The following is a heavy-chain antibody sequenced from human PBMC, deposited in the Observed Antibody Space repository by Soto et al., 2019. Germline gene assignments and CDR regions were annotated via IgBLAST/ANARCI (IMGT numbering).Heavy chain of an antibody. D-gene: IGHD3-10*01. CDR1: GFTLSGRS. J-gene: IGHJ6*04. CDR2: IDNAGTDS. V-gene: IGHV3-74*01. CDR3: ARGWFGPDV. Sequence: GGSLRLSCAASGFTLSGRSMHWVRQAPGKGLVWVSGIDNAGTDSTYADSVKGRFTSSRDNAKNMLYLQMNSLRVEDTAVYYCARGWFGPDVWGKGTTVNVPS.